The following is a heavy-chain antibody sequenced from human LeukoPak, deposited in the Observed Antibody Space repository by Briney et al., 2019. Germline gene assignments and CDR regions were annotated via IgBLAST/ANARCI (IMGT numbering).Heavy chain of an antibody. D-gene: IGHD3-22*01. V-gene: IGHV4-59*01. CDR1: GGSISGYY. Sequence: PSETLSLTCTVSGGSISGYYWSWIRQPPGKGLEWIGYIYYSGSTNYNPSLKSRVTISVDTSKNQFSLKLSSVTAADTAVYYCARARDGYYDSSAYYFDYWGQGTLVTVSS. J-gene: IGHJ4*02. CDR2: IYYSGST. CDR3: ARARDGYYDSSAYYFDY.